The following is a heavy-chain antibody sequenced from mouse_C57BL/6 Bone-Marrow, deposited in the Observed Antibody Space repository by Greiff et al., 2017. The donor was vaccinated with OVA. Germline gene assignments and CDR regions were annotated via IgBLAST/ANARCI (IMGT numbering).Heavy chain of an antibody. V-gene: IGHV1-15*01. D-gene: IGHD2-1*01. CDR2: IDPETGGT. Sequence: VKVVESGAELVRPGASVTLSCKASGYTFTDYEMHWVKQTPVHGLEWIGAIDPETGGTAYNQKFKGKAILTADKSSSTAYMELRSLTSEDSAVYYCTYYGNFWFAYWGQGTLVTVSA. CDR1: GYTFTDYE. J-gene: IGHJ3*01. CDR3: TYYGNFWFAY.